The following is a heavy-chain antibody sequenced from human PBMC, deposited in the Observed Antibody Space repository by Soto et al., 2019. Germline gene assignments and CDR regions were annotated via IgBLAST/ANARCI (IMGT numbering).Heavy chain of an antibody. CDR1: GFTFSSYG. CDR2: ISYDGSNK. V-gene: IGHV3-30*18. CDR3: AKDGIEATVTTGPDFHYYYYYMDV. Sequence: GGSLRLSCAASGFTFSSYGMHWVRQAPGKGLEWVAVISYDGSNKYYADSVKGRFTISRDNSKNTLYLQMNSLRAEDTAVYYCAKDGIEATVTTGPDFHYYYYYMDVWGKGTTVTVSS. J-gene: IGHJ6*03. D-gene: IGHD4-17*01.